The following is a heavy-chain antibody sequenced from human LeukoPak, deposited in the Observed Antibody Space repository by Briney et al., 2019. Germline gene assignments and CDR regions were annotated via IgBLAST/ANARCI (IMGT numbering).Heavy chain of an antibody. V-gene: IGHV4-34*01. Sequence: SETLSLTCAVYGGSFSGYYWTWIRQAPGKGLEWIGEINPSGRISYKSSLKSRLTISVDASKNQFSLNLGSLTAADTAVYYCARGRHEVSMIVVVMTAVSYYLDVWGKGTTVTVS. J-gene: IGHJ6*03. CDR3: ARGRHEVSMIVVVMTAVSYYLDV. CDR2: INPSGRI. CDR1: GGSFSGYY. D-gene: IGHD3-22*01.